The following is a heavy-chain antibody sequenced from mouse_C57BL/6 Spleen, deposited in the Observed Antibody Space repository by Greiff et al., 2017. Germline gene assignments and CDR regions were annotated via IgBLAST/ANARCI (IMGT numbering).Heavy chain of an antibody. CDR1: GYTFTGYW. CDR3: ARDPWFAY. Sequence: QVQLQQSGAELMKPGASVKLSCKATGYTFTGYWIEWVKQRPGHGLEWIGEILPGSGSTNYNEKFQGKATVTADTSSNTAYMQLSSLTPEDSAIYYCARDPWFAYWGQGTLVTVSA. J-gene: IGHJ3*01. V-gene: IGHV1-9*01. CDR2: ILPGSGST.